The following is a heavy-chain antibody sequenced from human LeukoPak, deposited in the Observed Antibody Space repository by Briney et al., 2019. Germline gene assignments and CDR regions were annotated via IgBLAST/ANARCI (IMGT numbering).Heavy chain of an antibody. D-gene: IGHD3-10*01. CDR1: GFTFSTSG. V-gene: IGHV3-23*01. CDR2: ISDRGGST. CDR3: AKRGVVIRAVIIVGFHKEAYYFDY. Sequence: GGSLRLSCAASGFTFSTSGMSWVRQAPGKGLQWVAGISDRGGSTNYADSVKGRFTISRDNSKNTLYLQMNSLRAEDTAVYFCAKRGVVIRAVIIVGFHKEAYYFDYWGQGALVTVSS. J-gene: IGHJ4*02.